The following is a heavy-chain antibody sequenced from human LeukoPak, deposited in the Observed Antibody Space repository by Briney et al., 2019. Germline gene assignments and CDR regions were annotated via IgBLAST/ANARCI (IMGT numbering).Heavy chain of an antibody. CDR3: ARSFSEKFYFES. CDR2: IYASGKT. V-gene: IGHV4-61*02. Sequence: SETLSLTCTVSGDSISRGRYYWSWVRQPAGTELEWIGRIYASGKTDYNPYTPSLKSRVAMSLDTSKNQVSLYLTSVTAADTAMYFCARSFSEKFYFESWGQGTLVTVSS. J-gene: IGHJ4*02. D-gene: IGHD1-26*01. CDR1: GDSISRGRYY.